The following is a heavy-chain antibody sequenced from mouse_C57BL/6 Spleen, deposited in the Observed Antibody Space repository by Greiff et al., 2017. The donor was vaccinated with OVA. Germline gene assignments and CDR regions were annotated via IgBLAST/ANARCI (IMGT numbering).Heavy chain of an antibody. CDR1: GFTFSDYY. CDR3: ARPYYGGAMDY. CDR2: ISNGGGST. Sequence: EVKLMESGGGLVQPGGSLKLSCAASGFTFSDYYMYWVRQTPEKRLEWVAYISNGGGSTYYPDTVKGRFTISRDNAKNTLYLQMSRLKSEDTAMYYCARPYYGGAMDYWGQGTSVTVSS. J-gene: IGHJ4*01. V-gene: IGHV5-12*01. D-gene: IGHD1-1*01.